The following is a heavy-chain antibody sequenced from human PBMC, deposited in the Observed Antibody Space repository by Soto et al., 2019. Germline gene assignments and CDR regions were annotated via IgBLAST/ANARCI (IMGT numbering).Heavy chain of an antibody. V-gene: IGHV4-4*02. Sequence: QVYLQQSGPALVKPSGTLFLTCSVSGDSISSSHWWTWVRQSPEKGLEWIGEVYHSGITTYNPSLKSRVSISVDKSNNQFSLRLSGVTAADTAVYYCATLPPRIVVKLLPFPMWGPGTLVSVSS. D-gene: IGHD2-21*01. CDR3: ATLPPRIVVKLLPFPM. CDR2: VYHSGIT. CDR1: GDSISSSHW. J-gene: IGHJ4*01.